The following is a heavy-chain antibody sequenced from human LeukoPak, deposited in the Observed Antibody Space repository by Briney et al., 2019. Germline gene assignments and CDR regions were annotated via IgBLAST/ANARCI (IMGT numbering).Heavy chain of an antibody. J-gene: IGHJ4*02. CDR3: ARLSYYDSSIDY. CDR2: INHSGST. V-gene: IGHV4-34*01. CDR1: GGSFSGYY. D-gene: IGHD3-22*01. Sequence: PSETLSLTCAVYGGSFSGYYWSWIRQPPGKGLEWIGEINHSGSTNYNPSLKSRVTISVDTSKNQFSLKLSSVTAADTAVYYCARLSYYDSSIDYWGQGTLVTVSS.